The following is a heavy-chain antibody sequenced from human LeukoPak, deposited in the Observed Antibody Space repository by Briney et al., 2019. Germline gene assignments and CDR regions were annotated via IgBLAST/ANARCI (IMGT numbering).Heavy chain of an antibody. D-gene: IGHD2-15*01. V-gene: IGHV3-23*01. Sequence: GGSLRLSCAASGFTFSSYAMSWVRQAPGKGLEWVSAISGSGGSTYYADSVKGRFTISRDNSKNTLYLQMNSLRAEDTAVYYCAKASPSYCSGGSCYPGRALDIWGQGTMVTVSS. CDR1: GFTFSSYA. J-gene: IGHJ3*02. CDR2: ISGSGGST. CDR3: AKASPSYCSGGSCYPGRALDI.